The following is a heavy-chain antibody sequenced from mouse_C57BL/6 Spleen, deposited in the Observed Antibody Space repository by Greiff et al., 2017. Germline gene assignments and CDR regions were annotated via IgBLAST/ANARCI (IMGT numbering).Heavy chain of an antibody. CDR2: IYPGDGDT. J-gene: IGHJ3*01. V-gene: IGHV1-82*01. CDR1: GYAFSSSW. D-gene: IGHD2-2*01. Sequence: VKLMESGPELVKPGASVKISCKASGYAFSSSWMNWVKQRPGKGLEWIGRIYPGDGDTNYNGKFKGKATLTADKSSSTAYMQLSSLTSEDSAVYFCARSATMVTTPFAYWGQGTLVTVSA. CDR3: ARSATMVTTPFAY.